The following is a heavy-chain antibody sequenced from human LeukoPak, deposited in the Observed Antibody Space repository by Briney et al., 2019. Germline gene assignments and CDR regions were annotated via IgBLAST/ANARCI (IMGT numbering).Heavy chain of an antibody. D-gene: IGHD3-9*01. Sequence: SVKVSCKASGGTFSSYAISWMRQAPGQGLEWMGGIIPIVGTANYAQKFQGRVTITTDESTSTAYMELSSLRSEDTAVYYCARHAYYDILTGYYWSSSFDYWGQGTLVTVSS. J-gene: IGHJ4*02. CDR1: GGTFSSYA. CDR3: ARHAYYDILTGYYWSSSFDY. CDR2: IIPIVGTA. V-gene: IGHV1-69*05.